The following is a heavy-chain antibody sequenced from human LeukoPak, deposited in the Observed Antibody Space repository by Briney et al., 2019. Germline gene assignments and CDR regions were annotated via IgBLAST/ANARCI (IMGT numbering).Heavy chain of an antibody. CDR1: GGTFSSYA. V-gene: IGHV1-69*06. CDR3: AREEVDTAMVSFGY. CDR2: XIPIFGTA. D-gene: IGHD5-18*01. J-gene: IGHJ4*02. Sequence: SVKVSCKASGGTFSSYAISWVRQAPGQGLEXXXXXIPIFGTANYAQKFQGRVTITADKSASTAYMELSSLRSEDTAVYYCAREEVDTAMVSFGYWGQGTLVTVSS.